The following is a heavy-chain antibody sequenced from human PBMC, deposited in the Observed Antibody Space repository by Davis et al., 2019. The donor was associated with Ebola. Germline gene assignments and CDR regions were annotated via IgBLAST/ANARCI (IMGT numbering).Heavy chain of an antibody. V-gene: IGHV4-34*01. CDR2: INHSGST. D-gene: IGHD3-10*01. J-gene: IGHJ4*02. CDR1: GGSFSGYY. CDR3: ARVRYYGSGSPIDY. Sequence: SETLSLTCAVYGGSFSGYYWSWIRQPPGKGLEWIGEINHSGSTNYNPSLKSRVTISVDTSKNQFSLKLSSVTAADTAVYYCARVRYYGSGSPIDYWDQGTLVTVSS.